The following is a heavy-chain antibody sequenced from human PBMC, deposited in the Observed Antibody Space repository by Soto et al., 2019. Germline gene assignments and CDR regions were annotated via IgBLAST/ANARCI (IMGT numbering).Heavy chain of an antibody. Sequence: QVQLQESGPGLVKPSQTLSLTCTVSGGSISSGGYYWSWIRQHPGQGLEWIGYIYYNGSTYYNPSLQSRVTISVDTSKNQCSLKLSSVTAADTAVYYCARSLRGYSYGYMYWGQGTLVTVAS. D-gene: IGHD5-18*01. CDR3: ARSLRGYSYGYMY. CDR1: GGSISSGGYY. J-gene: IGHJ4*02. CDR2: IYYNGST. V-gene: IGHV4-31*03.